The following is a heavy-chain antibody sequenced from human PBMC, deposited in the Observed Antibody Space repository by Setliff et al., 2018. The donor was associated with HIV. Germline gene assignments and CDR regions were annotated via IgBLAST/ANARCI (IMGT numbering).Heavy chain of an antibody. J-gene: IGHJ6*03. CDR3: ARDRVELFWDGELNYMDV. V-gene: IGHV3-33*01. CDR2: IWDDGSNK. Sequence: GESLKISCATSGFGFSRHAMHWVRQAPGKGLEWVAVIWDDGSNKYYADSVKGRFTIFRDNSKNTLYLQMNSLRAEDTAVYYCARDRVELFWDGELNYMDVWGKGTTVTVSS. CDR1: GFGFSRHA. D-gene: IGHD3-10*01.